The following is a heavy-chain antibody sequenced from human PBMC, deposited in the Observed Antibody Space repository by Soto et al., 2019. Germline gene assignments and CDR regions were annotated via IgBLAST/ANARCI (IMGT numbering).Heavy chain of an antibody. CDR1: GFTFSSYA. J-gene: IGHJ4*02. CDR2: ISYDGSNK. Sequence: PGGSLRLSCAASGFTFSSYAMHWVRQAPGKGLEWVAVISYDGSNKYYADSVKGRFTISRDNSKNTLYLQMNSLRAEDTAVYCCARSPGYGLYYFDYWGQGTLVTVSS. D-gene: IGHD2-8*01. CDR3: ARSPGYGLYYFDY. V-gene: IGHV3-30-3*01.